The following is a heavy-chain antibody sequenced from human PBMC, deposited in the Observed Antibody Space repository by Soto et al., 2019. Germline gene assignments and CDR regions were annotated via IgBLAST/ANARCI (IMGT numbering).Heavy chain of an antibody. CDR3: ARVSGGSYLYYFDY. D-gene: IGHD1-26*01. CDR1: GGSISSGGYS. Sequence: SETLSLTCAVSGGSISSGGYSWSWIRQPPGKGLEWIEYIYHSGSTYYNPSLKSRVTISVDRSKNQFSLKLSSVTAADTAVYYCARVSGGSYLYYFDYWGQGTLVTVSS. V-gene: IGHV4-30-2*01. J-gene: IGHJ4*02. CDR2: IYHSGST.